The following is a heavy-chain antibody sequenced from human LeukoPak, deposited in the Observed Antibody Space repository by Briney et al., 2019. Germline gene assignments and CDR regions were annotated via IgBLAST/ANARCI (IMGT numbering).Heavy chain of an antibody. CDR3: ARPRTRLAWFDP. D-gene: IGHD6-19*01. J-gene: IGHJ5*02. Sequence: SETLSLTCTVSGGSIRSSSYYWGWIRQPPGKGLEWIGSIYYSGSTYYNPSLKSRVTISVDTSKNQFSLKLSSVTAANTAVYYCARPRTRLAWFDPWGQGTLVTVSS. V-gene: IGHV4-39*01. CDR1: GGSIRSSSYY. CDR2: IYYSGST.